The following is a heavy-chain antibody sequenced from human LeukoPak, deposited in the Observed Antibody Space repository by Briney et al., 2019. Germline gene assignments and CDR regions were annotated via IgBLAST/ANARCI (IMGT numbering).Heavy chain of an antibody. CDR3: ATPYSGGYHGLDI. CDR2: IYYSGST. V-gene: IGHV4-39*01. CDR1: GGSISSSTYY. D-gene: IGHD1-26*01. J-gene: IGHJ3*02. Sequence: PSETLSLTCTVSGGSISSSTYYWGWIRQPPGKGLEWIGSIYYSGSTYYNPSLKSRVTISVDTSKNQFSLKLNSVTAADTAVYYCATPYSGGYHGLDIWGQGTMVTVSS.